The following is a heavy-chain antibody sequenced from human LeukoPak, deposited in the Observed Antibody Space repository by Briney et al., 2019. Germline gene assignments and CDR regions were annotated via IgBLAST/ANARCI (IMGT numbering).Heavy chain of an antibody. CDR1: GGSISSYY. CDR3: ARSVEGYCSGGSCYSYYYCMDV. CDR2: IYYSGST. D-gene: IGHD2-15*01. V-gene: IGHV4-59*01. J-gene: IGHJ6*03. Sequence: SSETLSLTCTVSGGSISSYYWSWIRQPPGKGLEWIGYIYYSGSTNYNPSLKSRVTISVDTSKNQFSLKLSSVTAADTAVYYCARSVEGYCSGGSCYSYYYCMDVWGKGTTVTVSS.